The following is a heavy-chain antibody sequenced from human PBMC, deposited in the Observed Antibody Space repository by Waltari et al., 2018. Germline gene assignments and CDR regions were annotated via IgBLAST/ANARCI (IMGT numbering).Heavy chain of an antibody. CDR2: SDFSAST. CDR1: GGSISSSSYY. V-gene: IGHV4-39*01. D-gene: IGHD2-15*01. CDR3: ARHFISSLGVVAVTPLAY. Sequence: QLQLQESGPGLVKPSETLSLTCTVSGGSISSSSYYWGWISQPPGKGLEGIGSSDFSASTYINPYLKSRGTISVDTSKNQFSLKLSSVTASDTAVYYCARHFISSLGVVAVTPLAYWGQGTLATVSS. J-gene: IGHJ4*02.